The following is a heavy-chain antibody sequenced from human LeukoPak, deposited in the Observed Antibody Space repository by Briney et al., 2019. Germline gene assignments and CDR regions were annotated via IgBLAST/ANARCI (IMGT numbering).Heavy chain of an antibody. CDR1: GFTFSSYA. J-gene: IGHJ4*02. CDR3: ATYGSGSYIY. Sequence: GRSLRLSCAASGFTFSSYAMHWVRQAPGKGLEWVAVISYDGSNKYYADSVKGRFTISRDNSKNTLYLQMNSLRAEDTDVYYCATYGSGSYIYWGQGTLATVSS. V-gene: IGHV3-30*04. D-gene: IGHD3-10*01. CDR2: ISYDGSNK.